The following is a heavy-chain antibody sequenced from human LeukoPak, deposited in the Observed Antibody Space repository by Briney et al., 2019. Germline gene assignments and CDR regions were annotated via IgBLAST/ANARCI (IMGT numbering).Heavy chain of an antibody. J-gene: IGHJ3*02. CDR2: IYTSGST. V-gene: IGHV4-4*07. CDR3: ARTSWWDDYYDSSGYYFGAFDI. Sequence: PSETLSLTCTVSGGSISSYYWSWIRQPAGKGLEWIGRIYTSGSTNYNPSLKSRVTMSVDTSKNQFSLKLSSVTAADAAVYYCARTSWWDDYYDSSGYYFGAFDIWGQGTMVTVSS. CDR1: GGSISSYY. D-gene: IGHD3-22*01.